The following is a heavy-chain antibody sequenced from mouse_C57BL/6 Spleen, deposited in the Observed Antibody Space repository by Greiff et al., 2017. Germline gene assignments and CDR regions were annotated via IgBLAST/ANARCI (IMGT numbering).Heavy chain of an antibody. Sequence: QVQLQQSGAELVRPGASVTLSCKASGYTFTDYEMHWVKQTPVHGLEWIGAIDPETGGTAYNQKFKGKAILTADKSSSTAYMELRSLTSEDSAVYYCTPHDGSSYGFAYWGQGTLVTVSA. CDR1: GYTFTDYE. D-gene: IGHD1-1*01. CDR3: TPHDGSSYGFAY. J-gene: IGHJ3*01. CDR2: IDPETGGT. V-gene: IGHV1-15*01.